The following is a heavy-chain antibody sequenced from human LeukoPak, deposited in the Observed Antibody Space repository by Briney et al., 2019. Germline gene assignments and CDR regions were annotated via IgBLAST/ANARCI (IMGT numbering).Heavy chain of an antibody. CDR1: GFTFSNYA. CDR3: AKGSYYDSSGTYYFDY. J-gene: IGHJ4*02. D-gene: IGHD3-22*01. CDR2: ISGNGDNT. Sequence: PGGSLRLSCAASGFTFSNYAMNWVRQAPGKGLEWVSAISGNGDNTYYADSVKGRFTISRDNSKNTLYLQMNSLRAEDTALYYCAKGSYYDSSGTYYFDYWGQGTLVTVSS. V-gene: IGHV3-23*01.